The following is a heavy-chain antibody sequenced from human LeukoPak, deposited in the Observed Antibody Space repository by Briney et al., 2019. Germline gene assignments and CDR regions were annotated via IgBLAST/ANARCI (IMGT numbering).Heavy chain of an antibody. D-gene: IGHD3-10*01. V-gene: IGHV5-51*01. CDR1: AYSFTSYW. Sequence: GESLKISCKGSAYSFTSYWIGWVRQMPGKGLEWMGIIYPGDSDTRYSPSFQGQVTISADKSISTAYLQWSSLKASDTAMYYCARPTYYYGSGKYYYYMDVWGKGTTVTVSS. CDR2: IYPGDSDT. J-gene: IGHJ6*03. CDR3: ARPTYYYGSGKYYYYMDV.